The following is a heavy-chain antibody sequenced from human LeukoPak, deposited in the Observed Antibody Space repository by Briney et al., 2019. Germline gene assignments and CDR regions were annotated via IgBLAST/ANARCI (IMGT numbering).Heavy chain of an antibody. CDR1: GGDFSTYT. D-gene: IGHD3-9*01. Sequence: SVKVSCKASGGDFSTYTINWVRQAPGQGLEWMGGIIPIFHTANYAHKFQGRVTITADESARTAYMELSSLGSDDTAVYYCARDHRSYDILTGDNWFDHWGQGTLVTVSS. V-gene: IGHV1-69*13. J-gene: IGHJ5*02. CDR3: ARDHRSYDILTGDNWFDH. CDR2: IIPIFHTA.